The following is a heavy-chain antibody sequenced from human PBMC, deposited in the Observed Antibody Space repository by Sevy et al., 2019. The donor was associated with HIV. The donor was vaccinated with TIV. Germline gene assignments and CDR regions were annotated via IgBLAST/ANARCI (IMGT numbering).Heavy chain of an antibody. V-gene: IGHV3-48*02. CDR2: ISSSSGTR. J-gene: IGHJ4*02. D-gene: IGHD2-15*01. Sequence: GESLKISCAASTFTFSSYSMHWVRQAPGKGLEWVSYISSSSGTRYYADSVKGRFTISRDNAKNSLFLQMNSLRDEATAVYYCASRGYCGGGSCYSGPNDYWGQGTLVTVSS. CDR1: TFTFSSYS. CDR3: ASRGYCGGGSCYSGPNDY.